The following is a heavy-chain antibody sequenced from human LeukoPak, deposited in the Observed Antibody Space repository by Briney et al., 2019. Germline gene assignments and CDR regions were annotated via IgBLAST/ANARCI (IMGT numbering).Heavy chain of an antibody. CDR1: GFTFSSYG. V-gene: IGHV3-30*03. Sequence: PGGSLRLSCAASGFTFSSYGMHWVRQAPGKGLEWVAVISYDGSNKYYADSVKGRFTISRDNSKNTLYLQMNSLRAEDTAVYYCATALPAAPTGYYYYGMDVWGQGTTVTVSS. CDR3: ATALPAAPTGYYYYGMDV. D-gene: IGHD2-2*01. CDR2: ISYDGSNK. J-gene: IGHJ6*02.